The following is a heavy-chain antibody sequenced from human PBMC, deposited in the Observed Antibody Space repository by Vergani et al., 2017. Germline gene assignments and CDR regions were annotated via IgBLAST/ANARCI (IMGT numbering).Heavy chain of an antibody. CDR3: ARDQSITMVRGVVYGMDG. D-gene: IGHD3-10*01. V-gene: IGHV1-69*08. Sequence: HVQLVQSGAEVKKPGSSVKVSCKASGGTFSSYTIIWVRQAPGQGLEWMGRIIPILGIANYAQKFQGRVTITADKSTSTAYMELSSLRSEDTAVDYCARDQSITMVRGVVYGMDGWGQGTTVTVSS. CDR1: GGTFSSYT. J-gene: IGHJ6*02. CDR2: IIPILGIA.